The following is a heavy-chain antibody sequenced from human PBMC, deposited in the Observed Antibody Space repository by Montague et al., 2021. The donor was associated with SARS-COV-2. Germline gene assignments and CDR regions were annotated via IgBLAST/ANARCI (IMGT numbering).Heavy chain of an antibody. J-gene: IGHJ6*02. CDR3: ARGYVAILFIVYYYGMDV. Sequence: SETLSLTCTVSGGSISSYYWSWIRQPAGKGLEWIGRIYSSGSTKYNPSLKSRATMSVDTSKNQFSLKLSSVTAADTAVYYCARGYVAILFIVYYYGMDVWGQGTTVTVSS. V-gene: IGHV4-4*07. D-gene: IGHD2-2*02. CDR1: GGSISSYY. CDR2: IYSSGST.